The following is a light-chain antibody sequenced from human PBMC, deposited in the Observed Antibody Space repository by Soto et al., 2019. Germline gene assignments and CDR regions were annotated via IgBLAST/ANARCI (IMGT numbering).Light chain of an antibody. J-gene: IGKJ1*01. V-gene: IGKV1-5*03. CDR3: QQYHIYSGT. CDR1: QTIDSW. CDR2: KAS. Sequence: DIQMTQSPSTLSASVGDRVTITCRASQTIDSWLAWYQQRPGKPPNLLIYKASTLASGVPSKFSGSGSGTEFTLTINSLQPDEFATYYCQQYHIYSGTVGQGTKVEIK.